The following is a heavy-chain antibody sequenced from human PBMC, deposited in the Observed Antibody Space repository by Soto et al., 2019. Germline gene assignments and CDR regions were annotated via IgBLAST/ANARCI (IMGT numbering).Heavy chain of an antibody. CDR1: GYTFTGYY. J-gene: IGHJ5*02. D-gene: IGHD6-13*01. Sequence: QVQLVQSGAEVKKPGASVKVSCKASGYTFTGYYMHWVRQAPGQGLEWMGWINPNSGGTNYAQKFQGWVTRTRDTSIRDGYMELSRRSSDATAVYCCASGTDAADYWFARWGQRTLVTVSA. CDR3: ASGTDAADYWFAR. V-gene: IGHV1-2*04. CDR2: INPNSGGT.